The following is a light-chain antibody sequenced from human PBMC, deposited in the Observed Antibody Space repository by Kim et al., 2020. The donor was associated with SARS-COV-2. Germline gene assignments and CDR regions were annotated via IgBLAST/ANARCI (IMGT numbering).Light chain of an antibody. V-gene: IGLV7-43*01. CDR3: LLYDGGAQLVV. CDR1: TGEVTSGYY. J-gene: IGLJ2*01. Sequence: GPGSLPCAASTGEVTSGYYPSWSPPKPGQGTRALIYSTSTKHSWTPSRFSGSLLGGKAALTLSGVQPEDEAEYYCLLYDGGAQLVVFGGGTQLTVL. CDR2: STS.